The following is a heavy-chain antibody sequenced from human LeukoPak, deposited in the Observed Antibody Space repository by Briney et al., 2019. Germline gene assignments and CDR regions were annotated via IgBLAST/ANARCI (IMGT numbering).Heavy chain of an antibody. J-gene: IGHJ4*02. CDR2: IYHSGST. CDR1: GDSISSSYY. V-gene: IGHV4-30-2*01. Sequence: PSETLSLTCVVSGDSISSSYYWSWIRQPPGKGLEWIGYIYHSGSTYYNPSLKSRVTISVDRSKNQFSLKLSSVTAADTAVYYCARVGTGYSYFDYWGQGTLVTVSS. D-gene: IGHD3/OR15-3a*01. CDR3: ARVGTGYSYFDY.